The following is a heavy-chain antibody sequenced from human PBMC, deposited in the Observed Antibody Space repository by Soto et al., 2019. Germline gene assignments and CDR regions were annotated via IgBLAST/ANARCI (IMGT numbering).Heavy chain of an antibody. CDR3: AKDGLGSCTGGTCYGSDY. CDR2: ISGSGASI. V-gene: IGHV3-23*01. D-gene: IGHD2-15*01. J-gene: IGHJ4*02. Sequence: EVQLLESGGNLVQPGGSLRLSCAASGFTFSSYVMSWVRQAPGKWLEWVSTISGSGASIYDADSVKGRFTISSDNSKNTVYLQMNSLRAEDTAVYYCAKDGLGSCTGGTCYGSDYWGQGTLFTVSS. CDR1: GFTFSSYV.